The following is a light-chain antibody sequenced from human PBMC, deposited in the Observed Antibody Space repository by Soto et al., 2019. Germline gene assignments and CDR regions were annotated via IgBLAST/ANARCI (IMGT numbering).Light chain of an antibody. Sequence: DIVMTQSPATLSVSPGERATLFCRASQSVRSNLAWYQRKPGQAPRLLIYGASIRATGVPARFSGGGSGTEFTLTISGLQSEDFAVYYCQQFNTWPRDTFGQGTKVDI. V-gene: IGKV3-15*01. J-gene: IGKJ1*01. CDR1: QSVRSN. CDR3: QQFNTWPRDT. CDR2: GAS.